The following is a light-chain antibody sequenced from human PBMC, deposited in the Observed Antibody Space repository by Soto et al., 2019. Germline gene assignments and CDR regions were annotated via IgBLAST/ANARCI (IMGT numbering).Light chain of an antibody. CDR2: DVT. J-gene: IGLJ1*01. CDR1: SSDVGGYNY. V-gene: IGLV2-14*01. CDR3: SSYTSSSTPYV. Sequence: QSVLTQAASVTGFPGQSITISCTGTSSDVGGYNYVSWYQQHPVKAPKLMIYDVTNRPSGVSDRFSGSKSGNTASLTISGLQAEDEADYYCSSYTSSSTPYVFGTGTKVTV.